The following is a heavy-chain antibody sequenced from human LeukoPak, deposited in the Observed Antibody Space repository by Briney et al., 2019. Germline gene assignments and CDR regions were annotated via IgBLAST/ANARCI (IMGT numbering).Heavy chain of an antibody. CDR2: IYSGGST. D-gene: IGHD1-7*01. V-gene: IGHV3-53*01. J-gene: IGHJ4*02. CDR3: ARPGTTGTVEDY. Sequence: GRSLRLSCAASGFTVSSNYMSWVRQAPGKGLEWVSVIYSGGSTYYADSVKGRFTISRDNSKNTLYLQMNSLRAEDTAVYYCARPGTTGTVEDYWGQGTLVTVSS. CDR1: GFTVSSNY.